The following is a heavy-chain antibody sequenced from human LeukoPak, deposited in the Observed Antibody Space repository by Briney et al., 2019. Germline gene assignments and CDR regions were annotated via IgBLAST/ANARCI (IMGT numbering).Heavy chain of an antibody. Sequence: GGSLRLSCAASGLTFSSFWIHWVRQAPGKGLEWVSYISSSGSTIYYADSVKGRFTISRDNAKNSLYLQMNSLRAEDTAVYYCARDSDCSGGSCPFDYWGQGTLVTVSS. J-gene: IGHJ4*02. CDR3: ARDSDCSGGSCPFDY. D-gene: IGHD2-15*01. V-gene: IGHV3-48*04. CDR2: ISSSGSTI. CDR1: GLTFSSFW.